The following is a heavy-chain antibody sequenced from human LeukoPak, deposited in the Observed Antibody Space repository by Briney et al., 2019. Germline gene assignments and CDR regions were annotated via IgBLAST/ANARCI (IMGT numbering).Heavy chain of an antibody. CDR1: GFTFGSYA. V-gene: IGHV3-64*01. Sequence: GSLRLSCAVSGFTFGSYAMHWVRQASGKGLECVSGISSNGGSTYYGNSVKGRFTISRDNSKNTLYLQMGSLRAEDMAVYYCARSYYYGSGRPGRMDVWGQGTTVTVSS. CDR2: ISSNGGST. D-gene: IGHD3-10*01. CDR3: ARSYYYGSGRPGRMDV. J-gene: IGHJ6*02.